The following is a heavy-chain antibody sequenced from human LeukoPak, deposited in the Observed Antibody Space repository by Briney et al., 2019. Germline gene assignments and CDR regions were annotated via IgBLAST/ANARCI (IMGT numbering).Heavy chain of an antibody. J-gene: IGHJ3*02. Sequence: ASVKVSCKASGYTFRQYSISWVRQAPGKGFEWMGWVSPSHTTRVYAQDFQGRVTMTADTNTNTVSMELRSLRFDDTAVYFCARDYILPLETDNGDGFAIWGQGTVVTVSS. CDR3: ARDYILPLETDNGDGFAI. D-gene: IGHD3-3*02. CDR2: VSPSHTTR. CDR1: GYTFRQYS. V-gene: IGHV1-18*01.